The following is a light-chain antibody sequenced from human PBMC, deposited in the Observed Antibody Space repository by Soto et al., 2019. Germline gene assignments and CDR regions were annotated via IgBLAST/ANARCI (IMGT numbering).Light chain of an antibody. CDR1: QTVDGRY. CDR3: LQYVSSPWT. V-gene: IGKV3-20*01. J-gene: IGKJ1*01. CDR2: GAS. Sequence: EIVLTQSAATLSLSPGERATLSCRASQTVDGRYLAWFQQKPGQTPRVLIYGASTRAAGVPDRFSGSGSGTDFSLTINRLEPEDFAVYYCLQYVSSPWTFGQGTKVEV.